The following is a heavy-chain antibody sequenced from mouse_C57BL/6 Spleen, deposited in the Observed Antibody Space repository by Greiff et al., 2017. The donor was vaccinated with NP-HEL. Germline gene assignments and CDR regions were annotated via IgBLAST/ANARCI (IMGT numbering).Heavy chain of an antibody. D-gene: IGHD4-1*01. V-gene: IGHV6-3*01. J-gene: IGHJ4*01. CDR1: GFTFNNYW. Sequence: EVKVEESGGGLVQPGGSMKLSCVASGFTFNNYWMNWVRQSPEKGLEWVAQIRLKSDNYATHYAESVKGRFTISRDDSKSSVYLQMNNLRAEDTGIYYCTGNWVLYYAMDYWGQGTSVTVSS. CDR2: IRLKSDNYAT. CDR3: TGNWVLYYAMDY.